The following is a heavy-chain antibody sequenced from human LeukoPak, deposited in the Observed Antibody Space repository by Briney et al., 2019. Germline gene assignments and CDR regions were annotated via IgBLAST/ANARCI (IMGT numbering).Heavy chain of an antibody. CDR3: ATATLTTTYYYMDV. CDR1: GYTFTGYY. Sequence: ASVKVSCKASGYTFTGYYMYWVRQAPGQGLEWMGWINPNSGGTNYAQKFQGRVTMTRDTSISTHYMELSRLRTDDTAVYYCATATLTTTYYYMDVWGKGTTVTVSS. J-gene: IGHJ6*03. V-gene: IGHV1-2*02. CDR2: INPNSGGT. D-gene: IGHD4-17*01.